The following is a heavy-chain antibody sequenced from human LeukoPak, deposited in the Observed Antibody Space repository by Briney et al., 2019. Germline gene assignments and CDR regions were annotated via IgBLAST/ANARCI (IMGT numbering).Heavy chain of an antibody. CDR1: GGSISSYY. Sequence: PSETLSLTCTVSGGSISSYYWSWIRQPAGKGLEWIGRIYTGGSTNYNPSLKSRVTISVDTSKNQFSLKLSSVTTADTAVYYCAGGGKYSSGWYLDPRFDYWGQGTLVTVSS. J-gene: IGHJ4*02. D-gene: IGHD6-19*01. CDR3: AGGGKYSSGWYLDPRFDY. CDR2: IYTGGST. V-gene: IGHV4-4*07.